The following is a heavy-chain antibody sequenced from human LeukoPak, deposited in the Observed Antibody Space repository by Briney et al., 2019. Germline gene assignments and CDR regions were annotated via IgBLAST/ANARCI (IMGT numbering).Heavy chain of an antibody. V-gene: IGHV3-23*01. CDR2: ISGSGDTT. D-gene: IGHD2-15*01. J-gene: IGHJ4*02. CDR1: GFTFSNYA. CDR3: ARDISGLDC. Sequence: PGGSLRLSCAASGFTFSNYAMSWIRQAPGRGLEWVSAISGSGDTTYYADSVKGRFTISRDNSKNTLYLQMNSLRAEDTAVYYCARDISGLDCWGQGTLVTVSS.